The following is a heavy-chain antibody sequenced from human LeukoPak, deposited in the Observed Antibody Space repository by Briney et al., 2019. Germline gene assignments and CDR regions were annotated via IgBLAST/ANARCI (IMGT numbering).Heavy chain of an antibody. J-gene: IGHJ6*02. CDR1: GGSISPYY. Sequence: SETLSLTCIVSGGSISPYYWSWIRQPPGKGLEWIGYIYYSGSTNYNPSLKSRVTISVDTSKNQFSLKLSSVTAADTAVYYCARHYYYDGSMVSYYYYGMDVWGQGTTVTVSS. CDR2: IYYSGST. V-gene: IGHV4-59*08. D-gene: IGHD3-22*01. CDR3: ARHYYYDGSMVSYYYYGMDV.